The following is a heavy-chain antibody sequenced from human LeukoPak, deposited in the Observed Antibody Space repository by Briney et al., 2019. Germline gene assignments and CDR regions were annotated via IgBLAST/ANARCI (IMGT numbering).Heavy chain of an antibody. Sequence: GGSLRLSCAASGFTFSDYYMTWIRQAPGKGLEWVSYISSSGSSIYYADSVKGRFTISRDNAKNSLYLQMNSLRAEDTAVYYCARDRRYSGYAAYYYGMDVWGQGTTVTVSS. CDR3: ARDRRYSGYAAYYYGMDV. V-gene: IGHV3-11*01. D-gene: IGHD5-12*01. CDR2: ISSSGSSI. J-gene: IGHJ6*02. CDR1: GFTFSDYY.